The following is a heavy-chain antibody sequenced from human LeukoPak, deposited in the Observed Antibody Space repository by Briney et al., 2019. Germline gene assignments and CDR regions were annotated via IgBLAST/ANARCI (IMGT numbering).Heavy chain of an antibody. CDR1: GGSISSYY. V-gene: IGHV4-59*01. J-gene: IGHJ4*02. CDR3: ARGVPGGYFDY. Sequence: PSETLSLTCTVSGGSISSYYWSWIRQPPGKGLEWIGYIYYSGSTNYNPSLKSRVTISVDTSKNQFSLKLSSVTAADTAVYYCARGVPGGYFDYWGQGTLVTVSS. D-gene: IGHD1-14*01. CDR2: IYYSGST.